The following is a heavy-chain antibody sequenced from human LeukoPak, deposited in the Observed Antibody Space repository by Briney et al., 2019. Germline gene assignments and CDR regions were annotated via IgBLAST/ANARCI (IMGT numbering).Heavy chain of an antibody. Sequence: AAVKVSRKASGYSFTSYDINWVRQATGQGLERMGWMNPNSGNTGSSQKFHVRVTMTRNTSKSTAYMELSNLRSEDTDVYYCARRVAAGGTCMGYWGQGTLVTVSS. CDR3: ARRVAAGGTCMGY. V-gene: IGHV1-8*01. CDR1: GYSFTSYD. D-gene: IGHD6-13*01. CDR2: MNPNSGNT. J-gene: IGHJ4*02.